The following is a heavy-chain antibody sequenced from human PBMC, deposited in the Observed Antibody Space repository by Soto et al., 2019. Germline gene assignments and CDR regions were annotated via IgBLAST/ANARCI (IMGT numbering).Heavy chain of an antibody. CDR1: GFTFGSYA. CDR3: AKGREPYTSSWYYFDY. V-gene: IGHV3-23*01. Sequence: GGSLRLSCAASGFTFGSYAMSWVRQAPGKGLEWVSAISGSGGSTYYADSVKGRFTISRDNSKNTLYLQMNTLRAEDTAVYYCAKGREPYTSSWYYFDYWGQGTLVTVSS. CDR2: ISGSGGST. D-gene: IGHD6-13*01. J-gene: IGHJ4*02.